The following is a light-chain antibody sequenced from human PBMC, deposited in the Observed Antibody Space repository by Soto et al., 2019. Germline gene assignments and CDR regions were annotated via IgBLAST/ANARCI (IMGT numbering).Light chain of an antibody. CDR1: KLGDKY. Sequence: SYELTQPPSVSVSPGQTASITCSGDKLGDKYACWYQQKPGQSPVLVIYQDSKRPSGIPERFSGSNSGNTATLTISGTQAMDAADYYCQAWDSSTRVVFGGGTQLTVL. CDR2: QDS. J-gene: IGLJ2*01. V-gene: IGLV3-1*01. CDR3: QAWDSSTRVV.